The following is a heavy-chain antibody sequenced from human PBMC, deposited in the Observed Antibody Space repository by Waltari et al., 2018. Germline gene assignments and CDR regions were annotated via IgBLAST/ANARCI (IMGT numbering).Heavy chain of an antibody. J-gene: IGHJ3*01. Sequence: QVQLQESGPGLLKPSETLSLTCSVSGGSITSSNYYWGWIRQPPGKGLEWIGSVFYNGDTYYNPSLKSRVTVSVDAYKSQVSLKLSSVTAADTAVYYCTRASIFGVALDAFDLWGQGTMVSVSS. D-gene: IGHD3-3*01. CDR2: VFYNGDT. CDR1: GGSITSSNYY. V-gene: IGHV4-39*01. CDR3: TRASIFGVALDAFDL.